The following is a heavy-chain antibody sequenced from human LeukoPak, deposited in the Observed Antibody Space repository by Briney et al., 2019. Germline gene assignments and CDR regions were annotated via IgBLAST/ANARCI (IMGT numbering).Heavy chain of an antibody. CDR3: ARDDDYYDSSGYETDDY. CDR2: ISSSSYI. D-gene: IGHD3-22*01. Sequence: PGGSLRLSCAASGFTFSSHSMNWVRQAPGKGLEWVSSISSSSYIYYADSVKGRFTISRDNAKNSLYLQMNSLRAEDTAVYYCARDDDYYDSSGYETDDYWGQGTLVTVSS. V-gene: IGHV3-21*01. J-gene: IGHJ4*02. CDR1: GFTFSSHS.